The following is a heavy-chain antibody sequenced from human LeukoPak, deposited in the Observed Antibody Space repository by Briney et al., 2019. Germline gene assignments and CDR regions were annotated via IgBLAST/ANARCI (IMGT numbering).Heavy chain of an antibody. CDR3: ARESTMHNWFDP. CDR1: GGSISSYY. Sequence: SETLSFTCTVSGGSISSYYWNWIRQPPGKGLEWIGYIYYSGSAYYNPSLKSRVTISVDTSKNQFSLKLSSVTAADTAVYYWARESTMHNWFDPWGQGTLVTVSS. J-gene: IGHJ5*02. V-gene: IGHV4-59*01. CDR2: IYYSGSA.